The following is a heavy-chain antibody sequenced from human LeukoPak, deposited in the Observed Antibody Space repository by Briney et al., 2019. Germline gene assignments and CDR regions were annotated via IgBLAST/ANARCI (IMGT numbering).Heavy chain of an antibody. V-gene: IGHV4-39*01. CDR2: IYYSGST. CDR3: ASKHRYCSGGSCYSLLMRIQETDY. J-gene: IGHJ4*02. CDR1: GGSISSSSYY. D-gene: IGHD2-15*01. Sequence: SETLSLTCTVSGGSISSSSYYWGWIRQPPGKGLEWIGSIYYSGSTYYNPSLKSRVTISVDTSKNQFSLKLSSVTAADTAVYYCASKHRYCSGGSCYSLLMRIQETDYWGQGTLVTVSS.